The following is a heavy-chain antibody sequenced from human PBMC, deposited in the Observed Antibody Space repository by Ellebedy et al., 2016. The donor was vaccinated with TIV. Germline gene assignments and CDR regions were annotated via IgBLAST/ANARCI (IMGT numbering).Heavy chain of an antibody. D-gene: IGHD4-23*01. J-gene: IGHJ4*01. CDR1: GFTFSSYT. Sequence: GGSLRLSCAASGFTFSSYTFNWVRQAPGKGLEWVSYIGRSGTTIYYADSVTGRFTISRDNAKNSLYLQMNSLRVEDTALYFCARDRYGGNLEVDYWGPGTLVTVSS. CDR3: ARDRYGGNLEVDY. V-gene: IGHV3-48*04. CDR2: IGRSGTTI.